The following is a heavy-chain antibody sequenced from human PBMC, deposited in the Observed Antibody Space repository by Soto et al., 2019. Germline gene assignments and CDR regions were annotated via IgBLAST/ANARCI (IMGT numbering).Heavy chain of an antibody. J-gene: IGHJ4*02. CDR2: ISSSSTYI. D-gene: IGHD3-10*01. CDR3: ARGDMVRGVSPRVDN. Sequence: EVQLVESGGGLVKPGGSLRLSCAASGFTLRSYSMNWVRQAPGKGLVWVSSISSSSTYIFYTDSVKGRFTISRDNAENSLFLQMNSLRAEDTAVYYCARGDMVRGVSPRVDNWGQGTLVIVSS. CDR1: GFTLRSYS. V-gene: IGHV3-21*01.